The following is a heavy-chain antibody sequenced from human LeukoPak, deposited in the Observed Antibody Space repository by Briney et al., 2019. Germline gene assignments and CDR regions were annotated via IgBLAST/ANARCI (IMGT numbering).Heavy chain of an antibody. CDR1: GGSISSYY. Sequence: SETLSLTCTVSGGSISSYYWSWIRQPPGKGLEWIGYISYSGSTNYNPSLKSRVTISVDTSKNQFSLKLNSVTAADMAVYYCARYIWGSYPTFEDYWGQGSLVTVSS. D-gene: IGHD3-16*02. CDR3: ARYIWGSYPTFEDY. J-gene: IGHJ4*02. V-gene: IGHV4-59*01. CDR2: ISYSGST.